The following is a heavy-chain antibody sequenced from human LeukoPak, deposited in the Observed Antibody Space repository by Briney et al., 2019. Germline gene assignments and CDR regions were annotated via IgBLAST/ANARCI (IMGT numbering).Heavy chain of an antibody. Sequence: ASVKVSCKASGYTFTGYYMHWVRQAPGQGLEWMGWINPNSGGTNYAQKFQGRVTMTRDTSISTAYMELSRLRSDDTAVYYCARGGRGIAARHWFDPWGQGTLVTVSS. V-gene: IGHV1-2*02. D-gene: IGHD6-6*01. CDR3: ARGGRGIAARHWFDP. J-gene: IGHJ5*02. CDR1: GYTFTGYY. CDR2: INPNSGGT.